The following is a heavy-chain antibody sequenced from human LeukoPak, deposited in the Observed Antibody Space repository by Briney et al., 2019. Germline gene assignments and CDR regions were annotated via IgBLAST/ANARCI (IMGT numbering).Heavy chain of an antibody. V-gene: IGHV4-59*08. CDR3: ARHGMITFGGVLFDP. CDR1: GFTFSSYE. J-gene: IGHJ5*02. Sequence: GSLRLSCAASGFTFSSYEMNWVRQPPGKGLEWIGYIYYSGSTNYNPSLKSRVTISVDTSKNQFSLKLSSVTAADTAVYYCARHGMITFGGVLFDPWGQGTLVTVSS. CDR2: IYYSGST. D-gene: IGHD3-16*01.